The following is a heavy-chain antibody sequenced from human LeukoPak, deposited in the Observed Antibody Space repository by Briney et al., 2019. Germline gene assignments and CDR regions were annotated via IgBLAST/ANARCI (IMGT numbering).Heavy chain of an antibody. D-gene: IGHD5-18*01. CDR3: ARATAMAAKALGY. CDR2: MNPNSGNT. V-gene: IGHV1-8*02. CDR1: GYTFTGYY. J-gene: IGHJ4*02. Sequence: ASVKVSCKASGYTFTGYYMHWVRQATGQGLEWMGWMNPNSGNTGYAQKFQGRVTMTRNTSISTAYMELSSLRSEDTAVYYCARATAMAAKALGYWGQGTLVTVSS.